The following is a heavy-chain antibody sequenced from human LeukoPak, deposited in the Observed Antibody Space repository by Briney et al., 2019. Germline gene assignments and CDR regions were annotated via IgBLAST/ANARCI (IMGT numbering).Heavy chain of an antibody. CDR1: GFTFYDNG. J-gene: IGHJ3*02. CDR2: INWNGGNT. Sequence: GGSLRLSCAASGFTFYDNGLGWVPQAPGKGLKGVSGINWNGGNTGYADSVKGRFTISRDNAKNSLYLQMNSLRAEDTALYCCARAAAGYYDSSGYAFDIWGQGTMVTVSS. V-gene: IGHV3-20*04. CDR3: ARAAAGYYDSSGYAFDI. D-gene: IGHD3-22*01.